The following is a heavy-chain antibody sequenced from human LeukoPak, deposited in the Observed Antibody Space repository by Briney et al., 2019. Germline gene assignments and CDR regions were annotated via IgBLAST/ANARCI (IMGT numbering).Heavy chain of an antibody. D-gene: IGHD6-19*01. V-gene: IGHV3-21*01. CDR1: GFTLSPYG. CDR2: ISSSSTYI. Sequence: GGSLRLSCAASGFTLSPYGMNWVRQAPGKGLEWVSAISSSSTYIYYADSVKGRFNISRDNSKSTLFLQMNSLRVEDTAVYYCARGGIAVAGDDLWGQGTLVTVSA. CDR3: ARGGIAVAGDDL. J-gene: IGHJ5*02.